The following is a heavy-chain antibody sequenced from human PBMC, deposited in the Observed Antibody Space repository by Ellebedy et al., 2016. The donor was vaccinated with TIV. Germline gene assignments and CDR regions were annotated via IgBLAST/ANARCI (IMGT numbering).Heavy chain of an antibody. V-gene: IGHV1-69*04. CDR1: GGTFSSYA. Sequence: AASVKVSCKASGGTFSSYAISWVRQAPGQGLEWMGRIIPILGIANYAQKFQGRVTITADKSTSTAYMELSSLRSEDTAVYYCARATLRGVMNYWGQGTLVTVSS. CDR2: IIPILGIA. J-gene: IGHJ4*02. D-gene: IGHD3-10*01. CDR3: ARATLRGVMNY.